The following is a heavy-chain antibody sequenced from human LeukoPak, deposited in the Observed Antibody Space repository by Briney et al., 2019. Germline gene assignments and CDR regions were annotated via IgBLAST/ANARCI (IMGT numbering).Heavy chain of an antibody. D-gene: IGHD2-15*01. CDR3: ARDAGQFCSGGSCLLMDV. CDR1: GFTFSSYS. J-gene: IGHJ6*02. CDR2: ISSDSSTI. Sequence: GGSLRLSCAASGFTFSSYSMNWVRQAPGKGLEWVSYISSDSSTIYYADSVKGRFTISRDNAKNSLYLQMNSLSDEDTAVFYCARDAGQFCSGGSCLLMDVWGQGTTVTVSS. V-gene: IGHV3-48*02.